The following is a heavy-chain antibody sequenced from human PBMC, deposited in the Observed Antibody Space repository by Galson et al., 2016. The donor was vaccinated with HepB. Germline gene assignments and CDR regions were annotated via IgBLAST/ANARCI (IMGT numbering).Heavy chain of an antibody. D-gene: IGHD6-6*01. J-gene: IGHJ4*02. CDR2: ISSSGDYI. CDR3: ASLTGGRRIAAIDY. Sequence: SLRLSCAASGFIFSNHGMNWVRQAPGKGLEWVSSISSSGDYIYYADSVKGRFTISRDNAKSSLYLQMNSLRADDTAVYFCASLTGGRRIAAIDYWGRGTLVTVSS. V-gene: IGHV3-21*01. CDR1: GFIFSNHG.